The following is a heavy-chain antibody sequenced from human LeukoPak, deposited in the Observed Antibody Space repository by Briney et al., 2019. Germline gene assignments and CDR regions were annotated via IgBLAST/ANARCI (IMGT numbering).Heavy chain of an antibody. V-gene: IGHV1-2*06. Sequence: ASVKVSCKASGYTFTGYYMHWVRQAPGQGLEWMGRINPNSGGTNYAQKFQGSVTMTRDTSISTVYMELSRLRSDDTAVYYCARDDYSSGYYLDYWGQGTLVTVSS. D-gene: IGHD3-22*01. CDR1: GYTFTGYY. J-gene: IGHJ4*02. CDR2: INPNSGGT. CDR3: ARDDYSSGYYLDY.